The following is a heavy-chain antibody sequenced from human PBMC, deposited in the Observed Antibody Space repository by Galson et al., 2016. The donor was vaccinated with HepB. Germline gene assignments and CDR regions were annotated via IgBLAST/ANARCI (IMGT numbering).Heavy chain of an antibody. V-gene: IGHV4-39*01. CDR2: IHYSGST. CDR3: ARHHSGEQVSRFLEWLARFDP. Sequence: SETLSLTCTVSGGSISSSSSYWAWIRQPPGKGLEWIGSIHYSGSTFYNPSLKSRVTISVDTPKNHFSLKLSAVSAADTAMYYCARHHSGEQVSRFLEWLARFDPWGQGTLVTVSS. D-gene: IGHD3-3*01. J-gene: IGHJ5*02. CDR1: GGSISSSSSY.